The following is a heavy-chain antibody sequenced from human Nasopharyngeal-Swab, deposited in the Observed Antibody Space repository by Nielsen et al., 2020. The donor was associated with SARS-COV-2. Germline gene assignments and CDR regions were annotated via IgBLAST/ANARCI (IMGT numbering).Heavy chain of an antibody. D-gene: IGHD4-17*01. CDR3: AKDRDDYGDYWGSETFHFDH. J-gene: IGHJ4*02. V-gene: IGHV3-23*01. CDR2: ISGSGGNE. Sequence: WIRQPPGKGLEWVSSISGSGGNEYYAESVKGRFTISGDNSKNTLYLQMNSLRAEDTAIYYCAKDRDDYGDYWGSETFHFDHWGQGTLVTVSS.